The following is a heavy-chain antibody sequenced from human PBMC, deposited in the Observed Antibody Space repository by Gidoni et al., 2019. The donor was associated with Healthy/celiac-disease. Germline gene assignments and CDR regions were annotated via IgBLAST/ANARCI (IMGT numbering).Heavy chain of an antibody. D-gene: IGHD4-17*01. Sequence: CKASGYTFTSYDINWVRQATGQGLEWMGWMNPNSGNTGYAQKFQGRVTMTRNTSISTAYMELSSLRSEDTAVYYCARGGDATVTTVDYWGQGTLVTVSS. CDR1: GYTFTSYD. J-gene: IGHJ4*02. CDR2: MNPNSGNT. V-gene: IGHV1-8*01. CDR3: ARGGDATVTTVDY.